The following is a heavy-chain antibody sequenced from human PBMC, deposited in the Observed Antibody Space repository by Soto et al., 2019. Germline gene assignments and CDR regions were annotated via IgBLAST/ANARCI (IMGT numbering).Heavy chain of an antibody. J-gene: IGHJ6*02. D-gene: IGHD5-12*01. Sequence: GRGLLWMGIIYPGDSDTKYSPSFQGQVTISADKSITTAYLQWSSLKASDTAMYYCARHRKSGYDLLDYCSGMAFWRHRTTVTVSS. V-gene: IGHV5-51*01. CDR3: ARHRKSGYDLLDYCSGMAF. CDR2: IYPGDSDT.